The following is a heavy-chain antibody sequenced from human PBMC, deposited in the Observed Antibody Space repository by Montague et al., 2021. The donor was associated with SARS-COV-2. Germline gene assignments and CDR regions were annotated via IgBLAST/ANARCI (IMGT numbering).Heavy chain of an antibody. CDR2: MYYSGST. CDR3: ARVARYCTNGVCQTYYYYGLDV. J-gene: IGHJ6*02. V-gene: IGHV4-59*01. CDR1: GGSTNYYY. Sequence: SETLSLTCIVSGGSTNYYYWSWIRQSPGKGLEWIGYMYYSGSTNXNPSLKSRVTMSIDRSKNQFSLKLRSVTAADTAVYDCARVARYCTNGVCQTYYYYGLDVWGQGTTVTVSS. D-gene: IGHD2-8*01.